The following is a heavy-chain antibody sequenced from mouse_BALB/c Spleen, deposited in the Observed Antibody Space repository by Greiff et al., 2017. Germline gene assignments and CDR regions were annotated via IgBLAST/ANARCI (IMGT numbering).Heavy chain of an antibody. V-gene: IGHV5-9-4*01. D-gene: IGHD1-1*01. CDR1: GFTFSSYA. Sequence: EVMLVESGGGLVKPGGSLKLSCAASGFTFSSYAMSWVRQSPEQRLEWVAEISSGGSYTYYPHTVTGRFTISRDTAKNTLYLELSSLRSEDTAMYYCARGSYYGSSVLAYWGQGTLVTVSA. J-gene: IGHJ3*01. CDR2: ISSGGSYT. CDR3: ARGSYYGSSVLAY.